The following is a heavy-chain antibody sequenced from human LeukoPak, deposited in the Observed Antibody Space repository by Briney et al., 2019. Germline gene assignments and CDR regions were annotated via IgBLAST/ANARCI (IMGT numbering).Heavy chain of an antibody. CDR2: ISPNSGGT. V-gene: IGHV1-2*02. Sequence: ASVKVSCKASGYTFSGYYMHWVRQAPGQGLGWMGWISPNSGGTNYAQKFQGRVTMTRDTSISTAYMELSRLRSDDTAVYYCARSWRFCSGDSCYPIDYWGQGTLVTVSS. J-gene: IGHJ4*02. D-gene: IGHD2-15*01. CDR1: GYTFSGYY. CDR3: ARSWRFCSGDSCYPIDY.